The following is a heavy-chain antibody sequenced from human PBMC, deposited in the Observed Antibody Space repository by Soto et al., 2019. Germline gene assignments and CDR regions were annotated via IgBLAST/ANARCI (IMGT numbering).Heavy chain of an antibody. D-gene: IGHD3-22*01. CDR1: GCSISSGGYY. J-gene: IGHJ4*02. CDR2: IYYSGST. V-gene: IGHV4-31*03. Sequence: SETLSLTCTVSGCSISSGGYYWSWIRQHPGKGLEWIGYIYYSGSTYYNPSLKSRVTISVDTSKNQFSLKLSSVTAADTAVYYCARVGRGFPFDFYDSSDYYYYDYWGQGTLVTVSS. CDR3: ARVGRGFPFDFYDSSDYYYYDY.